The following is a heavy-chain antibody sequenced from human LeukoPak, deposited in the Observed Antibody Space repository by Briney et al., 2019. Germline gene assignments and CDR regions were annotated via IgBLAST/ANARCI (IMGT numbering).Heavy chain of an antibody. CDR1: GGSISSYY. CDR2: ISSSSSTI. Sequence: PSETLSLTCTVSGGSISSYYWSWIRQPAGKGLEWVSYISSSSSTIYYTDSVKGRFTISRDNAKNSLYLQMNSLRAEDTAVYYCARFEYQLPYFFDYWGQGTLVTVSS. CDR3: ARFEYQLPYFFDY. J-gene: IGHJ4*02. D-gene: IGHD2-2*01. V-gene: IGHV3-48*01.